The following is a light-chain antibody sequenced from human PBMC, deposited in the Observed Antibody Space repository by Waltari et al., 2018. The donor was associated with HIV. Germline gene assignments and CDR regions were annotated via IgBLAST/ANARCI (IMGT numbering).Light chain of an antibody. CDR3: QQYNNLPLT. V-gene: IGKV3-15*01. CDR2: GAF. Sequence: EIVMTRSPATLSVSPGERATLSCRASQNITTNLAWYQQKPGQAPRLLIYGAFTRATGIPATFSGSGSGTEFTLTISSLQSEDFALYYCQQYNNLPLTFGGGTKVEIK. J-gene: IGKJ4*01. CDR1: QNITTN.